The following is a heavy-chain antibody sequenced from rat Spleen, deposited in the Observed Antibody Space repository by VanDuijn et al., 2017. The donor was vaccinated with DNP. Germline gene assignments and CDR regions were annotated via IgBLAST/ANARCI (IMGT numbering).Heavy chain of an antibody. J-gene: IGHJ2*01. CDR3: SSSHY. CDR1: GFTFSNAW. Sequence: EVQVLESGGGLVQPGKSLKLTCATSGFTFSNAWMHWVRQSPEKQLEWVAQIKAKSNNYATYYAESVKGRFTISRDDSKSSVYLQMNSLKEEDTAIYYCSSSHYWGQGVMVTVSS. CDR2: IKAKSNNYAT. V-gene: IGHV6-8*01.